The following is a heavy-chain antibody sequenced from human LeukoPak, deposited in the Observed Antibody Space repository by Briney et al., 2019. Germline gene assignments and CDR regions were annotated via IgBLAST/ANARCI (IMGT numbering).Heavy chain of an antibody. CDR3: ARSSLGYCTNGVCFAFDY. V-gene: IGHV1-69*05. D-gene: IGHD2-8*01. Sequence: ASVKVSCKAFGGTFSSYAISWVRQAPGQGLEWMGGIIPIFGTANYAQKFQGRVTITKDESTSTAYMELSSLRSEDTAVYYCARSSLGYCTNGVCFAFDYWGQGTLVTVSS. J-gene: IGHJ4*02. CDR2: IIPIFGTA. CDR1: GGTFSSYA.